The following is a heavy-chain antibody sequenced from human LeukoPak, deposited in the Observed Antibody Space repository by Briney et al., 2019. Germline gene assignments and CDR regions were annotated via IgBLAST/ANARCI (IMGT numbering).Heavy chain of an antibody. CDR2: INHSGST. Sequence: SETLSLTCAVYGGSFSGYYWSWIRQPPGKGLEWIGEINHSGSTNYNPSLKRRVTISVDTSKNQFSLKLSSVTAADTAVYYCARGGRWGARRGYCSSTSCYGLERWFDPWGQGTLVTVSS. J-gene: IGHJ5*02. D-gene: IGHD2-2*01. V-gene: IGHV4-34*01. CDR3: ARGGRWGARRGYCSSTSCYGLERWFDP. CDR1: GGSFSGYY.